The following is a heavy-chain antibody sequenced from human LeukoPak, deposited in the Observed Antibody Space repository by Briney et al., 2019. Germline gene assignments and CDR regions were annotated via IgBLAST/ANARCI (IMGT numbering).Heavy chain of an antibody. D-gene: IGHD3-10*01. CDR3: AIRGGAHIDY. J-gene: IGHJ4*02. CDR1: GFTFSSYA. Sequence: GGSLTLSCAASGFTFSSYAMSWVRQAPGKGLEWVSAISGSGGSTYYAASVKGRFTISRDNSKNTLYLQMNSLRAEDTAVYYCAIRGGAHIDYWGQGTLVTVSS. CDR2: ISGSGGST. V-gene: IGHV3-23*01.